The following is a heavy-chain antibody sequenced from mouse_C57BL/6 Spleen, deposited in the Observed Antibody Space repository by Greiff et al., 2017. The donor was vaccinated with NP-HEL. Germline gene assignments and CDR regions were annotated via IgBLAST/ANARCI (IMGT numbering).Heavy chain of an antibody. Sequence: DVQLVESGGGLVKPGGSLKLSCAASGFTFSSYAMSWVRQTPEKRLEWVATISDGGSYTYYPDNVKGRFTISRDNAKNNLYLQMSHLKSEDIAMYYCAREGTGTRYFDVWGTGTTVTVSS. CDR3: AREGTGTRYFDV. D-gene: IGHD4-1*01. CDR2: ISDGGSYT. V-gene: IGHV5-4*01. CDR1: GFTFSSYA. J-gene: IGHJ1*03.